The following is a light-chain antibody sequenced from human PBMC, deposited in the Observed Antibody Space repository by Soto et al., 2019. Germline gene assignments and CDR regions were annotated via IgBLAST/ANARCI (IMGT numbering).Light chain of an antibody. J-gene: IGKJ4*01. V-gene: IGKV1-39*01. CDR2: AAS. CDR3: QQSYSTPLLT. Sequence: SSLSASVGDRVTITCRASQSISSYLNWYQQKPGKAPKLLIYAASSLQSGVPSRFSGSGSGTDFTLTISSLQPEDFATYYCQQSYSTPLLTFGGGTKVDIK. CDR1: QSISSY.